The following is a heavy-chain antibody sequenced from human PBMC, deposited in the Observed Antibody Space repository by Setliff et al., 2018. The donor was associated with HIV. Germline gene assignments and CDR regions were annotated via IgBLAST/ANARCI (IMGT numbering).Heavy chain of an antibody. J-gene: IGHJ4*02. Sequence: SVKVSCKASGGAFSSYALSWVRQAPGQGLEWMGGIIPIFGTANYAQKFQGRVTITTDESTSTAYMELRRLRPEDTAVYYCATRIRDGHRGYGYFDFWGQGTLVTVSS. CDR3: ATRIRDGHRGYGYFDF. D-gene: IGHD5-12*01. V-gene: IGHV1-69*05. CDR2: IIPIFGTA. CDR1: GGAFSSYA.